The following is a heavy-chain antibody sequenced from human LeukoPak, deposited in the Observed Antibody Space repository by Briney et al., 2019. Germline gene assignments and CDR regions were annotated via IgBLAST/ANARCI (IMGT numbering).Heavy chain of an antibody. D-gene: IGHD3-22*01. CDR3: ARDLLLAADSSGYYGDY. CDR2: ISAYNGNT. Sequence: ASVKVSCKASGYTFTSYGISWVRQAPGQGLECMVWISAYNGNTNYAQKLQGRVTMTTDTSTSTAYMELRSLRSDDTAVYYCARDLLLAADSSGYYGDYWGQGTLVTVSS. V-gene: IGHV1-18*01. CDR1: GYTFTSYG. J-gene: IGHJ4*02.